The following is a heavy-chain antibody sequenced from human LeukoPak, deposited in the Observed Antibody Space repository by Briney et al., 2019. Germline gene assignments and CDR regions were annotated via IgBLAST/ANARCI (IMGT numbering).Heavy chain of an antibody. D-gene: IGHD3-3*01. CDR3: ASIDDFWSGYFYY. J-gene: IGHJ4*02. CDR2: INPNSGGT. CDR1: GYTFTGYY. V-gene: IGHV1-2*06. Sequence: GASVKLSCKASGYTFTGYYMHWVRQAPGQGLEWMGRINPNSGGTNYAQKFQVRVTMTRDTSISTAYKEVSRLRSDDTAVYYCASIDDFWSGYFYYWGQGTLVTVSS.